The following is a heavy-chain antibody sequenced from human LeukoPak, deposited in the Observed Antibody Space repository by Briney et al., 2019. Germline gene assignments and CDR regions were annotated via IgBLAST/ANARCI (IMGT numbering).Heavy chain of an antibody. D-gene: IGHD3-9*01. Sequence: PGGSLRLSCAASGFTFSNYGMHWVRQAPGKGLEWVAVIWYDGSNKYYADSLKGRFTISRDNSKNTLYLQMNSLRAEDTAVYYCARDPNAYYDILTGYPGGYFDYWGQGTLVTVSS. CDR2: IWYDGSNK. V-gene: IGHV3-33*01. CDR1: GFTFSNYG. J-gene: IGHJ4*02. CDR3: ARDPNAYYDILTGYPGGYFDY.